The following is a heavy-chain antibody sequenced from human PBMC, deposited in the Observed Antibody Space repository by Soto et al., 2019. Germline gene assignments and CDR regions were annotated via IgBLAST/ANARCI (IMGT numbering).Heavy chain of an antibody. CDR3: ARDQDDSENNWFDP. V-gene: IGHV4-38-2*02. CDR1: GYSISSGYY. J-gene: IGHJ5*02. CDR2: IYHSGST. Sequence: PSETLSLTCAVSGYSISSGYYWGWIRQPPGKGLEWIGSIYHSGSTYYNPSLKSRVTISVDTSKNQFSLKLSSVTAADTAVYYCARDQDDSENNWFDPWGQ. D-gene: IGHD3-3*01.